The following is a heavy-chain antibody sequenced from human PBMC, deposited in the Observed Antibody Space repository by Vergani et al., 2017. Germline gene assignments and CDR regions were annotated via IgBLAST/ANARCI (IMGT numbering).Heavy chain of an antibody. Sequence: EVQLVESGGGLVQLGRSLRLSCAASGFTFDDYAMHWVRHAPGKGLEWVSGISWNSGSIGYADSVKGRFTISRDNAKNSLYLQRNSLRAEDTALYYCAKGIGHSIPDGGDYWGQGTLVTVSS. CDR3: AKGIGHSIPDGGDY. D-gene: IGHD2-15*01. V-gene: IGHV3-9*01. CDR1: GFTFDDYA. CDR2: ISWNSGSI. J-gene: IGHJ4*02.